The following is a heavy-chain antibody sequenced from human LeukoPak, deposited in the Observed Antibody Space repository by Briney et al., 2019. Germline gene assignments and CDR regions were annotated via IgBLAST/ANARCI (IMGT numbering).Heavy chain of an antibody. J-gene: IGHJ4*02. Sequence: ASVKVSCKASGYTFTSYGISWVRQAPGQGLEWMGWISAYNGNTNYAQKLQGRVTMTTDTSTSTAYMELRSLRSDDTAVYYYAVGAVADNKYYFDYWGQGTLVTVSS. V-gene: IGHV1-18*01. D-gene: IGHD6-19*01. CDR3: AVGAVADNKYYFDY. CDR1: GYTFTSYG. CDR2: ISAYNGNT.